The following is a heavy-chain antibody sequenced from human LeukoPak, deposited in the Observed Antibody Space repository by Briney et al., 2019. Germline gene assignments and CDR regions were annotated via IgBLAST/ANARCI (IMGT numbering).Heavy chain of an antibody. Sequence: GRSLRLSCAASGFAFNTYAMHWVRQAPGQGLEWVALIWHDGSHKFYSNSVRGQFTISRDNSKNTVSLQMNNLRPEDTAVYYCARDPDIVVVPAGFDPWGQGTLVTVSS. CDR3: ARDPDIVVVPAGFDP. D-gene: IGHD2-2*01. J-gene: IGHJ5*02. V-gene: IGHV3-33*01. CDR2: IWHDGSHK. CDR1: GFAFNTYA.